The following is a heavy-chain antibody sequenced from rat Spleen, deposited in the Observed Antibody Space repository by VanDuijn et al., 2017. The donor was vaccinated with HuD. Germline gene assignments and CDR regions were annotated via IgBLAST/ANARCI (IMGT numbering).Heavy chain of an antibody. J-gene: IGHJ2*01. CDR1: GHSITSSYR. Sequence: EVQLQESGPGLVKPSQSLSLTCSVTGHSITSSYRWNWIRKLPGNKLEWMGYINSAGTTNYNPSLKSRISITRDTSKNQFFLQLNSVSTEEAAIYDCARYRYTYGHVGIFDYWGQGVMVTVSS. D-gene: IGHD2-5*01. CDR2: INSAGTT. CDR3: ARYRYTYGHVGIFDY. V-gene: IGHV3-3*01.